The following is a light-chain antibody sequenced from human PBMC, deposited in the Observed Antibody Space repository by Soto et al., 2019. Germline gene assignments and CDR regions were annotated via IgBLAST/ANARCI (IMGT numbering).Light chain of an antibody. J-gene: IGKJ5*01. Sequence: IVMTQSPGTLSVSPGERATLSCRASQNIGNKVGWYQQKPGQAPRLLIYGASTRATGIPVRFSGSGSGTEFTLTITSLQSEDSAVYYCQEYNSWPPITFGQGTRLEIK. CDR3: QEYNSWPPIT. V-gene: IGKV3-15*01. CDR1: QNIGNK. CDR2: GAS.